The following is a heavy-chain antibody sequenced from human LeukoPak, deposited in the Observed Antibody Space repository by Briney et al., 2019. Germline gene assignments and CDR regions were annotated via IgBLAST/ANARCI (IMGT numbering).Heavy chain of an antibody. CDR2: IYYNGST. CDR3: ARLRDYDIWSGYYQNYYYGMDV. CDR1: GGAISSYY. V-gene: IGHV4-59*08. Sequence: PGTLSLTCTVSGGAISSYYWSCVRQPPGRGRGWGGYIYYNGSTNYNPSLKSRITISVDTSKNQLCLKLSSVTAADTAVYYCARLRDYDIWSGYYQNYYYGMDVWGQGTTVTVSS. J-gene: IGHJ6*02. D-gene: IGHD3-3*01.